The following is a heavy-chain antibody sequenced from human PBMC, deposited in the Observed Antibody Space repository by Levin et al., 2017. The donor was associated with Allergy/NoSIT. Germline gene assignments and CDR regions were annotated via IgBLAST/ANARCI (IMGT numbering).Heavy chain of an antibody. Sequence: SCAASGFTFSSYGMHWVRQAPGKGLEWVAVIWYDGSNKYYADSVKGRFTISRDNSKNTLYLQMNSLRAEDTAVYYCARKVKHSSGWYDWFDPWGQGTLVTVSS. CDR2: IWYDGSNK. CDR3: ARKVKHSSGWYDWFDP. J-gene: IGHJ5*02. D-gene: IGHD6-19*01. V-gene: IGHV3-33*01. CDR1: GFTFSSYG.